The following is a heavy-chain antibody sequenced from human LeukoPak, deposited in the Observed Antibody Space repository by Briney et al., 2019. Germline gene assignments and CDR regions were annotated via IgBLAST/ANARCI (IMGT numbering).Heavy chain of an antibody. V-gene: IGHV4-61*05. Sequence: SETLSLTCTVSGGSISSSSYYWGWIRQPPGKGLEWIGYIYYSGSTNYNPSLKSRVTISVDTSKNQFSLKLSSVTAADTAVYYCARVGDSSGYYLDYFDYWGQGTLVTVSS. CDR2: IYYSGST. CDR3: ARVGDSSGYYLDYFDY. D-gene: IGHD3-22*01. CDR1: GGSISSSSYY. J-gene: IGHJ4*02.